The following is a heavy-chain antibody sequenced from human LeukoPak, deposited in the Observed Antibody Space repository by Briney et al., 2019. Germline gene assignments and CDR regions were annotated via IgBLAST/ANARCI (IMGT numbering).Heavy chain of an antibody. J-gene: IGHJ5*02. CDR3: AKDIMVRGVNWFDP. Sequence: PGRSLRLSCAASGFTFSSYGMSWVRQAPGKGLEWVSAISGSGGSTYYADSVKGRFTISRDNSKNTLYLQMNSLRAEDTAVYYCAKDIMVRGVNWFDPWGQGTLVTVSS. D-gene: IGHD3-10*01. CDR2: ISGSGGST. CDR1: GFTFSSYG. V-gene: IGHV3-23*01.